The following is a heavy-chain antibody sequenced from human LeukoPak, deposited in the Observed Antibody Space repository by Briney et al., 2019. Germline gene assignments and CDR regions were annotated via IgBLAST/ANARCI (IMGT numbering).Heavy chain of an antibody. J-gene: IGHJ4*02. D-gene: IGHD1-1*01. V-gene: IGHV3-23*01. CDR1: GFNFSNSA. CDR2: GTVRGGDT. Sequence: PGGSLTLSCSASGFNFSNSAMSWVPQAPGKGLEGVSVGTVRGGDTQSAESVKGRFNISRDNSRNTSYLKMNSLSADDTAIYYCAQARGDTNWTFDYWGQGALVTVSS. CDR3: AQARGDTNWTFDY.